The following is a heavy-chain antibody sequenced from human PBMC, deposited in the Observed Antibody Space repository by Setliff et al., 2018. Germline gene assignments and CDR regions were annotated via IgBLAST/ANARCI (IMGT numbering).Heavy chain of an antibody. Sequence: SVKVSCKASGGTFSYYAISWVRQAPGQGLEWMGGSIPMFGTPNYAQRFQGRVTMTRNTSISTAYMELSSLRSEDTAVYYCARGRGGSYPLGYWGQGTLVTVSS. CDR3: ARGRGGSYPLGY. D-gene: IGHD1-26*01. V-gene: IGHV1-69*05. CDR2: SIPMFGTP. J-gene: IGHJ4*02. CDR1: GGTFSYYA.